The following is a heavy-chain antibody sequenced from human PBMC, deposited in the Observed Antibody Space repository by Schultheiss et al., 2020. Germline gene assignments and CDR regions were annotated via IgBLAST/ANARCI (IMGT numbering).Heavy chain of an antibody. CDR3: ARGDPHDYGDYVGDN. CDR1: GGSISSYY. V-gene: IGHV4-34*01. Sequence: SQTLSLTCTVSGGSISSYYWSWIRQPPGKGLEWIGEINHSGSTNYNPSLKSRVTISVDTSKNQFSLKLSSVTAADTAVYYCARGDPHDYGDYVGDNWGQGTLVTVSS. CDR2: INHSGST. D-gene: IGHD4-17*01. J-gene: IGHJ4*02.